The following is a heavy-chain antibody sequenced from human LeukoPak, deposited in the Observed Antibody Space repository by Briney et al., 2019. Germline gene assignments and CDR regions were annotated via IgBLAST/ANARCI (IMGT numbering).Heavy chain of an antibody. CDR2: INPNSGGT. D-gene: IGHD2-2*01. J-gene: IGHJ5*02. Sequence: ASVKVSCKASGYTFTGYYMHWVRQAPGQGLEWMGWINPNSGGTNYAQKFQGRVTMTRDTSISTAYMELSRLRSDDTAVYYCARRGGYCSSTSCYENWFDPWGQGTLVTVSS. CDR3: ARRGGYCSSTSCYENWFDP. V-gene: IGHV1-2*02. CDR1: GYTFTGYY.